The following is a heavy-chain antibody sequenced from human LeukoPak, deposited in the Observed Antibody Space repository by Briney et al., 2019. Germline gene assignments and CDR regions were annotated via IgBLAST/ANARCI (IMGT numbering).Heavy chain of an antibody. CDR1: GFTFDDYA. J-gene: IGHJ4*02. V-gene: IGHV3-9*01. CDR3: AKEYGDYAFRY. CDR2: ISWNSGSI. D-gene: IGHD4-17*01. Sequence: GGSLRLSCAASGFTFDDYAMHWVRQAPGKGLEWVSGISWNSGSIGYADSVKGRFTISRDNAKNSLYLQMNSLRAEDTALYYCAKEYGDYAFRYWGQGTLVTVSS.